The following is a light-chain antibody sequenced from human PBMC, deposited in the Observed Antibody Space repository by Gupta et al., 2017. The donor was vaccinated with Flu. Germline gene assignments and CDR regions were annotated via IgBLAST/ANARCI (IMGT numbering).Light chain of an antibody. Sequence: DIQMTQSPSTLSASVGDRVTITCRASQSISSWLAWYQQKPGEAPKLLIYKTSGVKSGVPSRFSGSGSGTEFTLTISGLQPDDFAFYYCQQYNSYSSTFGPGTKVEIK. V-gene: IGKV1-5*03. J-gene: IGKJ3*01. CDR3: QQYNSYSST. CDR2: KTS. CDR1: QSISSW.